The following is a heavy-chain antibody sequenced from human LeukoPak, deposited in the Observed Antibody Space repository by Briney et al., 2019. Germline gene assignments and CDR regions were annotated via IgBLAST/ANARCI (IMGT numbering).Heavy chain of an antibody. D-gene: IGHD2-2*02. V-gene: IGHV3-23*01. Sequence: PGGSLRLSCAASGFTFSNYAMSWVRQAPGKGLEWVSAISGSGYSTYYADSVKGRFTISRDKSKNMLYLQMNSLRAEDTAVYYCAKAHCSSASCYTRDAFDIWGQGTMVTVSS. CDR2: ISGSGYST. CDR3: AKAHCSSASCYTRDAFDI. CDR1: GFTFSNYA. J-gene: IGHJ3*02.